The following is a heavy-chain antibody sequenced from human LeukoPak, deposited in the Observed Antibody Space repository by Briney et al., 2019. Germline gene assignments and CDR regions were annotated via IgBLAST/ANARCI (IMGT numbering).Heavy chain of an antibody. J-gene: IGHJ4*02. CDR2: ISGSGGST. D-gene: IGHD6-19*01. CDR3: AKDRVGVAVAAY. Sequence: GGSLRFSCAGSGFTFSSYGMTWVRQAPGKGLEWVSAISGSGGSTYYADSVKGRFTISRDNSKNTLYLQMNTLRAEDTAIYYCAKDRVGVAVAAYWGRGTLVTVSS. CDR1: GFTFSSYG. V-gene: IGHV3-23*01.